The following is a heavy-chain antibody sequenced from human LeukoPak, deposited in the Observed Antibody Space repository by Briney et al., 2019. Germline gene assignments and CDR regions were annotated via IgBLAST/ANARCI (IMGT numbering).Heavy chain of an antibody. CDR2: IYHSGST. Sequence: SETLSLTCAVSGGSISSGGYSWSWIRQPPGKGLEWIGYIYHSGSTYYNPSLKSRVTISVDRSKNQFSLKLSSVTAADTAVYYCARGRPPSGDFQHWGQGTLVTVSS. V-gene: IGHV4-30-2*01. CDR1: GGSISSGGYS. J-gene: IGHJ1*01. D-gene: IGHD3-10*01. CDR3: ARGRPPSGDFQH.